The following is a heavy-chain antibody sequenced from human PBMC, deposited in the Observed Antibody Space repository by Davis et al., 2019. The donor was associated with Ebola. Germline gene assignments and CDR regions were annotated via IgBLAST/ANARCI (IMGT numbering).Heavy chain of an antibody. J-gene: IGHJ4*02. CDR2: ISGSGGST. CDR1: GFTFSSYA. Sequence: PGGSLRLSCAASGFTFSSYAMSWVRQAPGKGLEWVSAISGSGGSTYYADSVKGRFTISRDNSKNTLYLQMNSLRADDTAVYYCAKDRRWLQATFDYWGQGTLVTVPS. D-gene: IGHD5-24*01. CDR3: AKDRRWLQATFDY. V-gene: IGHV3-23*01.